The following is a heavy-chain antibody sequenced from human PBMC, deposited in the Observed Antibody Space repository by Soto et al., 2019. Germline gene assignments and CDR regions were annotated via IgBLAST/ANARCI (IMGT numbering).Heavy chain of an antibody. CDR2: IYSSWMT. J-gene: IGHJ4*02. CDR1: DDSISRGSYN. CDR3: ARLPLAIMAALKGMF. Sequence: PSGTLSLTCTVPDDSISRGSYNWGWVRPPPGTGLEWIGRIYSSWMTHYNQSFISRATFSVNTSKSQFSLGLYSVTAAGTASYYCARLPLAIMAALKGMFWGRGALVTVSS. D-gene: IGHD5-12*01. V-gene: IGHV4-39*01.